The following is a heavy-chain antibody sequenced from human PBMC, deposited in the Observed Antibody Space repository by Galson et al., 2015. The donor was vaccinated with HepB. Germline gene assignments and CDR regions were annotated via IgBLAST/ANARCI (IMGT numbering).Heavy chain of an antibody. CDR3: ARDIRGYCDSSGYYDSYCYGMGV. Sequence: SLRLSCAASGFTFSIYTMNWVRQAPGKRLEWISSISSSSSTIYYAYSVKGRFTISRDNAENSLYLQMNSLRDEDTAVYYCARDIRGYCDSSGYYDSYCYGMGVWGQGATVTVSS. CDR1: GFTFSIYT. D-gene: IGHD3-22*01. CDR2: ISSSSSTI. J-gene: IGHJ6*02. V-gene: IGHV3-48*02.